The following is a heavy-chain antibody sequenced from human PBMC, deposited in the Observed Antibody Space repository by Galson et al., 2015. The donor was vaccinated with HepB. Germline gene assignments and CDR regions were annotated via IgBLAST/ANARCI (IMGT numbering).Heavy chain of an antibody. Sequence: SVKVSCKASGGTFSSYAISWVRQAPGQGLEWMGGIIPIFGIANYAQKFQGRVTITADESTSTAYMELSSLRSEDTAVYYCARLPPGSGSRNDYWGQGTLVTVSS. CDR1: GGTFSSYA. CDR2: IIPIFGIA. V-gene: IGHV1-69*13. J-gene: IGHJ4*02. D-gene: IGHD3-10*01. CDR3: ARLPPGSGSRNDY.